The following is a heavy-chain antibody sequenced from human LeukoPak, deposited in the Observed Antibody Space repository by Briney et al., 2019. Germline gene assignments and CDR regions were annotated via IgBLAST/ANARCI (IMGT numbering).Heavy chain of an antibody. J-gene: IGHJ4*02. V-gene: IGHV3-20*04. CDR1: GFTFSNYW. D-gene: IGHD3-3*01. CDR2: INWNGGST. Sequence: GGSLRLSCAASGFTFSNYWMHWVRQAPGKGLEWVSGINWNGGSTGYADSVKGRFTISRDNSKNTLYLQMNSLRAEDTAVYYCAKGGPHLEWLLSVYWGQGTLVTVSS. CDR3: AKGGPHLEWLLSVY.